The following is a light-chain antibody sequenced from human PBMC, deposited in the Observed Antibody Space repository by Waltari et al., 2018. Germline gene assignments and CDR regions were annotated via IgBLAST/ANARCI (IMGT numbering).Light chain of an antibody. CDR1: SSDVGSYNR. Sequence: QSALTQPPSVSGSPGQSVTISCTGTSSDVGSYNRVAWYQQPPGTAPKLMIYEVSNRPSGVPDRFSASKSGNTASLTISVLQAEDEGDYYCNAYTTGSTRYVFGTGTKVTVL. CDR3: NAYTTGSTRYV. CDR2: EVS. V-gene: IGLV2-18*02. J-gene: IGLJ1*01.